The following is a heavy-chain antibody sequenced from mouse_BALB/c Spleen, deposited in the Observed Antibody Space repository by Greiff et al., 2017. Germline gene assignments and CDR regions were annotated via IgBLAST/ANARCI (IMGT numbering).Heavy chain of an antibody. V-gene: IGHV3-6*02. CDR3: ASKVTYAMDY. CDR1: GYSITSGYY. J-gene: IGHJ4*01. D-gene: IGHD2-5*01. CDR2: ISYDGNN. Sequence: EVQLQQSGPGLVKPSQSLSLTCSVTGYSITSGYYWYWIRQLPGNKLEWMGYISYDGNNNYNPSLKNRISITRDTSKNQYFLKLNSVTTEDTATYYCASKVTYAMDYWGQGTSVTVS.